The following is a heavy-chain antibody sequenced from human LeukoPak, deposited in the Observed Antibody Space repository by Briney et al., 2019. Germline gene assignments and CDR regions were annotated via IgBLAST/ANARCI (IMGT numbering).Heavy chain of an antibody. CDR1: GGSISSYY. CDR2: IYYSGST. Sequence: SETLSLTCTVSGGSISSYYWSWIRQPPGKGLEWIGYIYYSGSTNYNPPLMSRVTISVDTSKNQFSLKLSSVTAADTAVYYCARESPVRRARYYYYYMDVWGKGTTVTISS. D-gene: IGHD3-16*02. CDR3: ARESPVRRARYYYYYMDV. V-gene: IGHV4-59*01. J-gene: IGHJ6*03.